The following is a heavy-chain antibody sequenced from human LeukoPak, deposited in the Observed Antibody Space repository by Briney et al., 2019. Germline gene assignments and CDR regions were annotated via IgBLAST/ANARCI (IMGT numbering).Heavy chain of an antibody. V-gene: IGHV4-34*01. D-gene: IGHD4/OR15-4a*01. J-gene: IGHJ4*02. Sequence: SETLSLACAVYGGSFSGYYWSWIRQPPGKGLEWIGEINHSGSTNYNPSLKSRVTISVDTSKNQFSLKLSSVTAADTAVYYCARVDYVPDYWGQGTLVTVSS. CDR2: INHSGST. CDR1: GGSFSGYY. CDR3: ARVDYVPDY.